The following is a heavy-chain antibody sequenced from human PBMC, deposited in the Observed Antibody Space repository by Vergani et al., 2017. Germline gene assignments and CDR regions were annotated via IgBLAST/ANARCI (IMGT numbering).Heavy chain of an antibody. CDR2: LSWNSGSI. CDR3: AKDRGDYDAFDI. J-gene: IGHJ3*02. CDR1: GFTFDDYA. Sequence: EVQLVESGGGLVQPGRSLRLSCAASGFTFDDYAMHWVRQAPGKGLEWVSGLSWNSGSIGYADSVKGRFTISRDNAKNSLYLQMNSLRAEDTALYYCAKDRGDYDAFDIWGQGTMVTVSS. D-gene: IGHD4-17*01. V-gene: IGHV3-9*01.